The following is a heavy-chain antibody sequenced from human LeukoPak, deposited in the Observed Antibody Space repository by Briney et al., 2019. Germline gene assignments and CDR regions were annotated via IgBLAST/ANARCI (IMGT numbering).Heavy chain of an antibody. CDR3: ASPLYEYYDSSGYYLGY. J-gene: IGHJ4*02. CDR2: ISYDGSNK. V-gene: IGHV3-30*14. CDR1: GFTFSSYA. Sequence: PGRSLRLSCAASGFTFSSYAMHWVRQAPGKGLEWVAVISYDGSNKYYADSVKGRFTISRDNSKNTLYLQMNSLRAEDTAVYYCASPLYEYYDSSGYYLGYWGQGTLVTVSS. D-gene: IGHD3-22*01.